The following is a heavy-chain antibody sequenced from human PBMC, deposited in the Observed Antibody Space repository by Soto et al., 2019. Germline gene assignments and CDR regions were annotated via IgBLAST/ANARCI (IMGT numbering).Heavy chain of an antibody. CDR2: VNSDGSRT. CDR1: GFTFSSYW. CDR3: ARGDESTYYYYCMDV. V-gene: IGHV3-74*01. Sequence: EVQVVESGGGVVQPGGSLRLSCAASGFTFSSYWMHWVRQVPGEGLVWVSRVNSDGSRTSYADSVKGRFTISRDNAKNTLHLQMNSLRAEDTAVYYCARGDESTYYYYCMDVWGRGTTVTVSS. J-gene: IGHJ6*03. D-gene: IGHD2-2*01.